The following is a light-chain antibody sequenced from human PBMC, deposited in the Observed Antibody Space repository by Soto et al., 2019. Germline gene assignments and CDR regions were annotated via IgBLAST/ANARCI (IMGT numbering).Light chain of an antibody. Sequence: EIVITQSPATLSVSPRERATLSCRASQSVGSNLAWYQQKPGQAPRLLMYGASTRATGVPARFSGSGSGAEFTLTISSLQSEDFAVYYCQQYNNRPPWTFGQGTKVDIK. CDR3: QQYNNRPPWT. CDR2: GAS. V-gene: IGKV3-15*01. CDR1: QSVGSN. J-gene: IGKJ1*01.